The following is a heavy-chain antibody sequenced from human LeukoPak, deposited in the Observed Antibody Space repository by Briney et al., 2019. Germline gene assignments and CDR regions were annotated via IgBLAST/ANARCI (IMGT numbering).Heavy chain of an antibody. CDR2: ISSGRSTI. CDR1: GFTLSEYD. V-gene: IGHV3-48*02. Sequence: PGGSLRLSFAASGFTLSEYDMSWVRQAPGKGLEWISHISSGRSTINYADSVKGRFTISRDNGKNSLYLQMNSLRDEDTAVYYCAGGVYGGNPFDFWGQGTLVSVSS. D-gene: IGHD4-23*01. CDR3: AGGVYGGNPFDF. J-gene: IGHJ4*02.